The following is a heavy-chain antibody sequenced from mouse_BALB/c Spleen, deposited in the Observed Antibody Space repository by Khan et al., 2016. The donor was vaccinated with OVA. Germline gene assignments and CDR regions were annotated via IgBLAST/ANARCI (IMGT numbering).Heavy chain of an antibody. Sequence: EVQLQESGPGLVKPSQSLSLICTVTGYSITSDYAWNWIRQFPGNKLEWMGFISYSGNTNYNPSLKSRISINRDTSKNQFFLHLNSVTTEDTATYYCARVYGGDCDYWGQGTTLTVSS. CDR3: ARVYGGDCDY. D-gene: IGHD1-1*01. CDR1: GYSITSDYA. CDR2: ISYSGNT. V-gene: IGHV3-2*02. J-gene: IGHJ2*01.